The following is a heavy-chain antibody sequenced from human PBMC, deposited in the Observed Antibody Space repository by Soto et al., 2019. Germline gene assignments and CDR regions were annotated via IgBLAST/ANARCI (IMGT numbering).Heavy chain of an antibody. J-gene: IGHJ4*02. V-gene: IGHV3-11*01. CDR3: ARDQGYYESSGYFDY. Sequence: PGGSLRLSCAASGFTFSDYYMSWIRQAPGKGLEWVSYISSSGSIIYYADSVKGRFTISRDNAKNSLCLQMNSLRAEDTAVYYCARDQGYYESSGYFDYWGQGTLVTVSS. CDR1: GFTFSDYY. D-gene: IGHD3-22*01. CDR2: ISSSGSII.